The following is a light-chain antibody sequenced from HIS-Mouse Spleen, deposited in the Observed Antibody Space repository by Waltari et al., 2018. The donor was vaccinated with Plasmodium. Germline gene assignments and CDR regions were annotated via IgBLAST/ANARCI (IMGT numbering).Light chain of an antibody. Sequence: QSALTQPASVSGSPGPALTISCTGTSSDVGRYNLVSWYQQHPGKAPKLMIYAGSKRPSGVSNRFSGSKSGNTASLTISGLQAEDEADYYCCSYAGSSTFVVFGGGTKLTVL. CDR1: SSDVGRYNL. CDR3: CSYAGSSTFVV. J-gene: IGLJ2*01. CDR2: AGS. V-gene: IGLV2-23*03.